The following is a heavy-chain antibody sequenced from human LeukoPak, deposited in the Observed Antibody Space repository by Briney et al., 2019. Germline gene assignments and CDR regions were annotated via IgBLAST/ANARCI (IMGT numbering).Heavy chain of an antibody. Sequence: GGSLRLSCAASGFSVSSNYMSWVRQAPGKGLEWVSLLYSGGTTSNPASGKGRFTISRHDSKNTLYLQMNSLGAEDTAVYYCARGGNGYYWAFDIWGQGTMVTVSS. J-gene: IGHJ3*02. D-gene: IGHD3-22*01. V-gene: IGHV3-53*04. CDR3: ARGGNGYYWAFDI. CDR1: GFSVSSNY. CDR2: LYSGGTT.